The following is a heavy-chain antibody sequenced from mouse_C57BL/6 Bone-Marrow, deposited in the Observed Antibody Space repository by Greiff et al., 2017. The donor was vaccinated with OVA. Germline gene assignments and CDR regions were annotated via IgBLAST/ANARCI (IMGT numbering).Heavy chain of an antibody. CDR1: GFTFSDYG. CDR2: ISSGSSTI. D-gene: IGHD2-4*01. V-gene: IGHV5-17*01. J-gene: IGHJ2*01. Sequence: EVNVVESGGGLVKPGGSLKLSCAASGFTFSDYGMHWVRQAPEKGLEWVAYISSGSSTIYYADTVKGRFTISRDNAKNTLFLQMTSLRSEDTAMYYCAWGRNYDVLFDYWGQGTTLTVSS. CDR3: AWGRNYDVLFDY.